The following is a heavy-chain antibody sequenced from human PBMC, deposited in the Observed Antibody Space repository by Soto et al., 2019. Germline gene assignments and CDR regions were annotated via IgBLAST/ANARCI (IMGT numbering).Heavy chain of an antibody. J-gene: IGHJ4*02. Sequence: GASVKVSCKASGYAFTCYGISWVRQAPGQGLEWMGWISAYNGNTNYAQKLQGRVTMTTDTSTSTAYMELRSLRSDDTAVYYCARVGYDILTGLSHYYFDYWGQGTLVTVSS. CDR3: ARVGYDILTGLSHYYFDY. CDR2: ISAYNGNT. CDR1: GYAFTCYG. D-gene: IGHD3-9*01. V-gene: IGHV1-18*01.